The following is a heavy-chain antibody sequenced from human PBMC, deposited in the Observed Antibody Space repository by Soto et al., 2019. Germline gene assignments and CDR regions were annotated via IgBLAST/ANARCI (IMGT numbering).Heavy chain of an antibody. CDR2: VYNSGST. Sequence: SETLSLTCLVCGGSLTDYYGSWIWQPPGKGLEWIGYVYNSGSTNYNPSLKSRVTISEDTPKSQFSLKVNSMTAADTAVYYCPRYRREAVAGYTLDNWGQGILVTVSS. CDR3: PRYRREAVAGYTLDN. V-gene: IGHV4-59*01. J-gene: IGHJ4*02. CDR1: GGSLTDYY. D-gene: IGHD6-13*01.